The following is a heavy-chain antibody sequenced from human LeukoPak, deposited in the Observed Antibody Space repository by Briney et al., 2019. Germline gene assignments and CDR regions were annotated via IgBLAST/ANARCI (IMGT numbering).Heavy chain of an antibody. V-gene: IGHV3-30*18. J-gene: IGHJ6*02. D-gene: IGHD3-10*01. Sequence: GGSLRLSCEASGFRFSVYGMPWVRQAPGKGLEWVAVISYDGSNKYYADSVKGRFTISRDNSKNTLYLQMNSLRAEDTAVYYCAKDLLLWFGELFSFGMDVWGQGTTVTVSS. CDR2: ISYDGSNK. CDR1: GFRFSVYG. CDR3: AKDLLLWFGELFSFGMDV.